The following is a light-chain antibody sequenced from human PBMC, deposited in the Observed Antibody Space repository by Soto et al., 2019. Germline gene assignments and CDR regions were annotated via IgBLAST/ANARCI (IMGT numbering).Light chain of an antibody. J-gene: IGKJ1*01. CDR1: QSVSSSY. V-gene: IGKV3-20*01. Sequence: EIVLTQSPGTLSLSPGERVTLSCRASQSVSSSYLAWYQQKPGQAPRLLIYGASSRATGIPDRFSGSGSGTDFTLTISRLEPEDFAVYFCQQYGSSLWTFCQGTKVEIK. CDR3: QQYGSSLWT. CDR2: GAS.